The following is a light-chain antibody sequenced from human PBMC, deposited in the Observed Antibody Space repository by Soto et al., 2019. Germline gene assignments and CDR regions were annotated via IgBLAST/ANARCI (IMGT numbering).Light chain of an antibody. CDR3: ATWDDSLNGQV. J-gene: IGLJ2*01. CDR2: SNN. Sequence: QSVLTQPPSASGTPGQRVTISCSGSNSNIGSNTVNWYQQLPGTAPKLLIYSNNQPPSGVPDRFSGSKSVTSASLAISGLQSEDEADYYCATWDDSLNGQVFGGGTKVTVL. CDR1: NSNIGSNT. V-gene: IGLV1-44*01.